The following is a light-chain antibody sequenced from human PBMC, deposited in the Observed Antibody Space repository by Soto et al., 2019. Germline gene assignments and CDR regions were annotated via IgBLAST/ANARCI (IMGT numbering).Light chain of an antibody. J-gene: IGKJ4*01. CDR3: QQRSNWPPLT. CDR1: QSVSSY. V-gene: IGKV3-11*01. CDR2: DAS. Sequence: EIVLTQSPATLSLSPGERATLSCRASQSVSSYLAWYQQKPGQAPRLLIYDASNRATAIPARFSGSGSGTDFTLTISSLDPEDFAVYSCQQRSNWPPLTFGGGTKVEIK.